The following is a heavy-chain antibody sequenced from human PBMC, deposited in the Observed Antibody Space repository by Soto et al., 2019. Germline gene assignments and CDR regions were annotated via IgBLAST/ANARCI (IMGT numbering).Heavy chain of an antibody. D-gene: IGHD4-17*01. CDR1: GYTFTSYG. J-gene: IGHJ5*02. CDR2: ISAYNGNT. V-gene: IGHV1-18*01. Sequence: QAQLVQSGAEVKKPGASVKVSCKASGYTFTSYGISWVRQAPGQGLEWMGWISAYNGNTNYAQKLQGRVSMTTDSSSGTAYMELRSLRSDDTAIYYCARAATVLITNWFDPWGQGTLVTVSS. CDR3: ARAATVLITNWFDP.